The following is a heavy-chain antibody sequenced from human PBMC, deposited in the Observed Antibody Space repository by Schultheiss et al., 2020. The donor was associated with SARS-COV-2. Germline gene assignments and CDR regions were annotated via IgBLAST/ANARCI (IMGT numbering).Heavy chain of an antibody. Sequence: GGSLRLSCAASGFTFSSSWMHWVCQAPEKGLEWVAVISYDGSNKYYADSVKGRFTISRDNSKNTLYLQMNSLRAEDTAVYYCAKAHRFLEWLPFGYWGQGALVTVSS. CDR1: GFTFSSSW. D-gene: IGHD3-3*01. CDR3: AKAHRFLEWLPFGY. V-gene: IGHV3-30*18. J-gene: IGHJ4*02. CDR2: ISYDGSNK.